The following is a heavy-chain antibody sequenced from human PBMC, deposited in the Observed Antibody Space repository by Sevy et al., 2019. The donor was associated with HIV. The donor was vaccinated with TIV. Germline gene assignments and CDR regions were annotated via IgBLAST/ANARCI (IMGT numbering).Heavy chain of an antibody. D-gene: IGHD1-26*01. V-gene: IGHV3-11*06. CDR1: GFTFSDYY. CDR3: ARCRVVAADYYFDY. CDR2: ISSRGSYT. J-gene: IGHJ4*02. Sequence: GGSLRLSCAASGFTFSDYYMTWIRQAPGKGLEWISYISSRGSYTNYADSVKGRFTISRDNAKNSLYLQMNSLRAEDAAVYYCARCRVVAADYYFDYWGRGTLVTVSS.